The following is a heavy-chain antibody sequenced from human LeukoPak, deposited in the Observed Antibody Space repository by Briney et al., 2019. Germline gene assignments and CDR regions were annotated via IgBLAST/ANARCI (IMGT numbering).Heavy chain of an antibody. CDR1: GYTFTGYY. Sequence: ASVKVSCKASGYTFTGYYMHWVRQAPGQGLEWMGRINPNSGGTNYAQKFQGRVTMTRDTSISTAYMELSRLRSDDTAVYYCARIEGLRGYYYDRSGYYLHDYWGQGTLVTVSS. CDR3: ARIEGLRGYYYDRSGYYLHDY. V-gene: IGHV1-2*06. CDR2: INPNSGGT. J-gene: IGHJ4*02. D-gene: IGHD3-22*01.